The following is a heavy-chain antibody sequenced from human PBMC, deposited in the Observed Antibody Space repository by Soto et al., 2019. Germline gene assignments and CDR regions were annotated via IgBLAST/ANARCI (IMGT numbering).Heavy chain of an antibody. Sequence: QVQLVESGGGVVQPGRSLRLSCAASGFTFSSYGMHWVRQAPGKGLEWVAVIWYDGSNKYYADSVKGRFTISRDNSQNKLYLQMNSLRAEDTAVYYCARVGGDNDWFDPWGQGTLVTVSS. D-gene: IGHD2-21*01. CDR2: IWYDGSNK. V-gene: IGHV3-33*01. CDR3: ARVGGDNDWFDP. CDR1: GFTFSSYG. J-gene: IGHJ5*02.